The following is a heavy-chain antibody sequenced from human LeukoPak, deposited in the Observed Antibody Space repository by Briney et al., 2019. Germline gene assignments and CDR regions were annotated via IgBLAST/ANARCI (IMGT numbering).Heavy chain of an antibody. J-gene: IGHJ4*02. CDR1: GDSISSYY. Sequence: SETLSLTCTVSGDSISSYYWSWIRQPPGKGLEWIGYISHSGNTYYNPSLKSRVTMSVDRSNNQFSLKLSSVTAADTAVYYCASSSYYDILTGYFPYYFDYWGQGTLVTVSS. D-gene: IGHD3-9*01. CDR3: ASSSYYDILTGYFPYYFDY. CDR2: ISHSGNT. V-gene: IGHV4-59*04.